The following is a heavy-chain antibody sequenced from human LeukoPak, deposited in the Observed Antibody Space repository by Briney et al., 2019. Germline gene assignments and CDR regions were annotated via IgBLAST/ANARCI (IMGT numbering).Heavy chain of an antibody. J-gene: IGHJ4*02. D-gene: IGHD3-9*01. CDR1: GYTLTELS. Sequence: ASVKVSCKVSGYTLTELSMHWVRQAPGKGLEWMGGFDPEDGETIYAQKFQGRVTMTEDTSTDTAYMELSSLRSEDTALYYCATLRGETYYDILTGYLIPYYFDYWGQGTLVTVTS. CDR3: ATLRGETYYDILTGYLIPYYFDY. CDR2: FDPEDGET. V-gene: IGHV1-24*01.